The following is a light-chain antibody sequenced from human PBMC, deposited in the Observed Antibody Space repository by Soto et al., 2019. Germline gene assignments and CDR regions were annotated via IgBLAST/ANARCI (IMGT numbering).Light chain of an antibody. J-gene: IGLJ1*01. CDR1: SSNIGANYD. CDR2: GNN. CDR3: QSYDSTLSARYV. V-gene: IGLV1-40*01. Sequence: QSVLTQPRSVSGAPGQRVTISCTGSSSNIGANYDVHWYQHRPGTAPKLLIFGNNNRPSGVPDRFSGSKSGTSASLAITGLQAEDEGDYYCQSYDSTLSARYVFGTGTKLTVL.